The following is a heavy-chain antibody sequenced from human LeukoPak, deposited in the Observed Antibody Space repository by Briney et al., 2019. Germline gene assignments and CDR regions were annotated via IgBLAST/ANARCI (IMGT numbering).Heavy chain of an antibody. CDR1: GYTFTSYG. V-gene: IGHV1-18*01. Sequence: EASVKVSCKASGYTFTSYGISWVRQAPGQGLEWMGWISAYNGNTNYAQKLQGRVTMTTDTSTSTAYMELRSLRSDDTAVYYCARVSSWGVYYYGMDVWGQGTTVTVSS. D-gene: IGHD6-13*01. CDR3: ARVSSWGVYYYGMDV. J-gene: IGHJ6*02. CDR2: ISAYNGNT.